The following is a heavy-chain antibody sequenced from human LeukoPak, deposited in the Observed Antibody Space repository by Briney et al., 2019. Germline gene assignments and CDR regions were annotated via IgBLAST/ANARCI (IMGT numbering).Heavy chain of an antibody. D-gene: IGHD3-10*01. CDR2: IRYDGSNK. J-gene: IGHJ4*02. CDR3: ARDAYYYGSGSYTDY. CDR1: GFTFSSYG. Sequence: GGSLRLSCAASGFTFSSYGMHWARQAPGKGLEWVAFIRYDGSNKYYADSVKGRFTISRDNSKNTLYLQMNSLRAEDTAVYYCARDAYYYGSGSYTDYWGQGTLVTVSS. V-gene: IGHV3-30*02.